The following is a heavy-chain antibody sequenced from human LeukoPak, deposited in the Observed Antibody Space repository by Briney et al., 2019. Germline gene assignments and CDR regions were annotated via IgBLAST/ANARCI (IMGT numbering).Heavy chain of an antibody. V-gene: IGHV3-30*02. J-gene: IGHJ4*02. D-gene: IGHD1-26*01. Sequence: GGSLRLSCAASGFTFSSYGMHCVRQAPGKGLEWVAFIWYDGSNKYYADSVKGRFTISRDNSKNTLYLQMNSLRAEDTAVYYCAKSSIVGARAGNFIDYWGQGTLVTVSS. CDR3: AKSSIVGARAGNFIDY. CDR1: GFTFSSYG. CDR2: IWYDGSNK.